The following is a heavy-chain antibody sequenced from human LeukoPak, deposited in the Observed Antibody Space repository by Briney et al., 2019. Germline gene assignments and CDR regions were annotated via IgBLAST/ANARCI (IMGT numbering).Heavy chain of an antibody. CDR3: ASYVFDAFDI. Sequence: SETLSLTCTVSGGSISSGDYYWSWIRQPPGKGLEWIGYIYYSGSTYYNPSLKSRVTISVDTSKDQFSLKLSSVTAADTAVYYCASYVFDAFDIWGQGTMVTVSS. CDR1: GGSISSGDYY. J-gene: IGHJ3*02. V-gene: IGHV4-30-4*01. CDR2: IYYSGST. D-gene: IGHD3-16*01.